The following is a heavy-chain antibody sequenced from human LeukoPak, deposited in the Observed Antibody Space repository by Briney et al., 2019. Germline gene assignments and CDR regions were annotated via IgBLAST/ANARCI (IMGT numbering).Heavy chain of an antibody. CDR2: ISSSGSTI. V-gene: IGHV3-11*04. Sequence: KAGGSLRLSCAASGFTFSDYYMSWIRQAPGKGLEWVSYISSSGSTIYYADSVKGRFTISRDNAKNSLYLQMNSLRAEDTAVYYCARVVIAARRDFDYWGQGTLVTVSS. J-gene: IGHJ4*02. CDR3: ARVVIAARRDFDY. CDR1: GFTFSDYY. D-gene: IGHD6-6*01.